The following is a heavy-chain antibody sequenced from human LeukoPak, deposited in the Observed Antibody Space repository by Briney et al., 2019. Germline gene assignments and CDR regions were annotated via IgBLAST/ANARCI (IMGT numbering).Heavy chain of an antibody. CDR1: GFTFSSYG. Sequence: GGSLRLSCAASGFTFSSYGMNWVRQAPGKGLEWVSYISSSSSTIYYADSVKGRFTISRDNAKNSLYLQMNSLRDEDTAVYYCASNYDYVWGSYRFDYWGQGTLVTVSS. CDR3: ASNYDYVWGSYRFDY. V-gene: IGHV3-48*02. CDR2: ISSSSSTI. D-gene: IGHD3-16*02. J-gene: IGHJ4*02.